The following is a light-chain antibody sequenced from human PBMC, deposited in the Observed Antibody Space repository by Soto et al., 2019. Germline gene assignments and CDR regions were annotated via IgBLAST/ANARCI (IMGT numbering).Light chain of an antibody. J-gene: IGKJ1*01. V-gene: IGKV1-39*01. CDR1: QSISSY. CDR3: QQSYSTPPT. Sequence: DIQMTQAPSSLSASVGDRVTITCRASQSISSYLKCYQQKPGKAPNLLIYAASSLQSGVPSRFSGSGSGTDCTLTISSRQTEEFATYYCQQSYSTPPTFGQGTHVDIK. CDR2: AAS.